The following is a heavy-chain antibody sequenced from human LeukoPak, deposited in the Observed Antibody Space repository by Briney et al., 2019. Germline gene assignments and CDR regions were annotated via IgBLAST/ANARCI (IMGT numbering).Heavy chain of an antibody. CDR1: VCTFSSYA. CDR2: INTNTWHP. D-gene: IGHD3-16*01. V-gene: IGHV7-4-1*02. J-gene: IGHJ6*03. CDR3: ARAWGVRMDYYYYSMDV. Sequence: ASVKVSCKASVCTFSSYAISWVRQAPGQGLEGMGWINTNTWHPTYAQGFTGRIVFSLDTSVSTAYLQISSLKAEDTAVYYCARAWGVRMDYYYYSMDVWGKGTTVTVSS.